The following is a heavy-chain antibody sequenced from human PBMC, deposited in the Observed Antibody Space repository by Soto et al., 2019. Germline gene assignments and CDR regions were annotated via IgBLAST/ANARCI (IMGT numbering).Heavy chain of an antibody. CDR1: GYTFTSYD. V-gene: IGHV1-8*01. J-gene: IGHJ5*02. Sequence: ASVKVSCKASGYTFTSYDINWVRQATGQGLEWMGWMNPNSGNTGYAQKFQGRVTMTRNTSISTAYMELSSLRSEDTAVYYCARGPLYFVWFLEMTDWFDPWGQRTLVTVPS. D-gene: IGHD3-9*01. CDR3: ARGPLYFVWFLEMTDWFDP. CDR2: MNPNSGNT.